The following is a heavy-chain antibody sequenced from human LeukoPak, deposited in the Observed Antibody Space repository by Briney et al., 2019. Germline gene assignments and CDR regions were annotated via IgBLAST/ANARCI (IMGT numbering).Heavy chain of an antibody. V-gene: IGHV7-4-1*02. J-gene: IGHJ6*03. CDR1: GFTFTGYF. CDR3: AKDMREDYYYYMDV. D-gene: IGHD3-16*01. CDR2: INTNTGNP. Sequence: ASVKVSCKASGFTFTGYFMHWVRQAPGQGLEWVGWINTNTGNPTYAQGFTGRFVFSLDTSVSTAYLQISSLKAEDTAVYYCAKDMREDYYYYMDVWGKGTTVTVSS.